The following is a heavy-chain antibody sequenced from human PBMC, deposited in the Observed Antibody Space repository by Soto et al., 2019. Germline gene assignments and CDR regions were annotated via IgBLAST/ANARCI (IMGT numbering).Heavy chain of an antibody. J-gene: IGHJ4*02. CDR1: GFTFSSYS. CDR3: AREDVGTMIGA. D-gene: IGHD3-22*01. CDR2: IKQDGSEK. Sequence: GGSLRLSCAASGFTFSSYSMNWVRQAPGKGLEWVANIKQDGSEKYYVDSVKGRFTISRDNAKNSLYLQMNSLRAEDTAVYYCAREDVGTMIGARGQGTLVTVSS. V-gene: IGHV3-7*03.